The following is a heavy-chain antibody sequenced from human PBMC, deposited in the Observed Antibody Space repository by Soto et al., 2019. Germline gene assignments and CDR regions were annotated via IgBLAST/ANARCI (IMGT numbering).Heavy chain of an antibody. D-gene: IGHD3-22*01. J-gene: IGHJ4*02. Sequence: ASVKVSCKASGYTFTSYDINWVRQATGQGLEWMGWMNPNSGNTGYAQKFQGRVTMTRNTSISTAYMELSSLRSEDTAVYYCARGVRPYYDSSGYSYPLAFDYWGQGTPVTVSS. V-gene: IGHV1-8*01. CDR2: MNPNSGNT. CDR3: ARGVRPYYDSSGYSYPLAFDY. CDR1: GYTFTSYD.